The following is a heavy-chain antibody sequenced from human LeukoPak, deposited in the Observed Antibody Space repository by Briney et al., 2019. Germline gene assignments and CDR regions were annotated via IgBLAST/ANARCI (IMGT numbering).Heavy chain of an antibody. D-gene: IGHD3-10*01. Sequence: ASVKVSCKASGYTFTDYYMHWVRQAPGQGLEWMGWINPYTGGTNYAQKFQGRVTMTRDTSISTAYMDLSRLKSDDTAICYCAITYYYGSGTNGAFGIWGQGTMVTVSS. J-gene: IGHJ3*02. CDR1: GYTFTDYY. V-gene: IGHV1-2*02. CDR2: INPYTGGT. CDR3: AITYYYGSGTNGAFGI.